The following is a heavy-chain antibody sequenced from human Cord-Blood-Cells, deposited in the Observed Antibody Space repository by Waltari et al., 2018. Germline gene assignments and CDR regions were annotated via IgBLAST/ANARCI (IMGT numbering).Heavy chain of an antibody. CDR2: IYHSGST. CDR3: ARVRWDSSSWYWFDP. J-gene: IGHJ5*02. D-gene: IGHD6-13*01. V-gene: IGHV4-38-2*02. CDR1: GYSISSGSY. Sequence: QVQLQESGPGLVKPPETLSLTCTVSGYSISSGSYWGWIRQPPGKGLEWIGSIYHSGSTYYNPSLKSRVTISVDTSKNQFSLKLSSVTAADTAVYYCARVRWDSSSWYWFDPWGQGTLVTVSS.